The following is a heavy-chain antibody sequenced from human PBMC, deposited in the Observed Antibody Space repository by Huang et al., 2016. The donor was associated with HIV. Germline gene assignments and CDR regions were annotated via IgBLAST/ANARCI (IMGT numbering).Heavy chain of an antibody. CDR1: GYSFTTYW. CDR2: IYPGDSDT. D-gene: IGHD4-17*01. Sequence: EVQLVQSGAEVKKPGESLKISCKGSGYSFTTYWIGWGRQMPGQGLEWMGIIYPGDSDTRYSPSFPGQVTISVDKSISTAYLQWSSLKAADTAMYYCARASTVTTFSLDYWGQGTLVTVSS. CDR3: ARASTVTTFSLDY. J-gene: IGHJ4*02. V-gene: IGHV5-51*03.